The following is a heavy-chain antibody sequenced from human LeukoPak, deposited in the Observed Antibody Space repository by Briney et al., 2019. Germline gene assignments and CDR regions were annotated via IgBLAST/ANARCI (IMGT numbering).Heavy chain of an antibody. CDR3: ASLDVEPAADY. CDR1: GFTFDDYA. Sequence: GGSLRLSFAASGFTFDDYAMHWVRRTPGKGLEWVSGISWNSGSIGYADSVKGRFTISRDNAKNSLYLQMNSLRAEDTAVYYCASLDVEPAADYWGQGTLVTVSS. D-gene: IGHD2-2*01. CDR2: ISWNSGSI. V-gene: IGHV3-9*01. J-gene: IGHJ4*02.